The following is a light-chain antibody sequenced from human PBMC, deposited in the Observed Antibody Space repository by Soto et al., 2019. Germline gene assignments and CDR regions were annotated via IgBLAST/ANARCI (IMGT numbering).Light chain of an antibody. Sequence: EIVLTQSPATLSLSPGERATLSCMASQTVRNNYLAWYQQKPGQAPRLVIHGASTRAAGTPVRFSGSGSGTEFTLTISSLQSEDFAVYYCQQYNNWPITFGQGTRLEIK. CDR3: QQYNNWPIT. V-gene: IGKV3-15*01. J-gene: IGKJ5*01. CDR2: GAS. CDR1: QTVRNN.